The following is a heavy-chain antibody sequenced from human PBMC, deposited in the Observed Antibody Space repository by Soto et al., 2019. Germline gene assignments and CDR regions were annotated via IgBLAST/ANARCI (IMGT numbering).Heavy chain of an antibody. V-gene: IGHV3-11*01. CDR3: ARDYFLACFD. CDR2: ISSDGSLT. J-gene: IGHJ4*02. D-gene: IGHD2-21*01. CDR1: GFTFSDYY. Sequence: PGGSLRLSCEASGFTFSDYYRTWIRQAPGKGLEWVSYISSDGSLTYYADSVKGRFTVSRDNAKNSLSLQMNSLRGDDTAVYYCARDYFLACFDWGRGTLVTVYS.